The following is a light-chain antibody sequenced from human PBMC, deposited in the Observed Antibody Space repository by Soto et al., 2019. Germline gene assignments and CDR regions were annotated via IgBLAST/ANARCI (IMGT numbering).Light chain of an antibody. Sequence: QSALTQPPSVSGAPGQRVTISCSGSSSNIGSSSVNWYQQLPGTAPKLLIYSNRQRPSGVPDRFSGSKSGTSASLAISGLQPEDEADYYCAAWDDSLNVVFGGGTKLTVL. CDR3: AAWDDSLNVV. V-gene: IGLV1-44*01. CDR1: SSNIGSSS. CDR2: SNR. J-gene: IGLJ2*01.